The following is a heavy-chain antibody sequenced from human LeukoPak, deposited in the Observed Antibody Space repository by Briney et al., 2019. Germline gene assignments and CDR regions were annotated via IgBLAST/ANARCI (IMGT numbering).Heavy chain of an antibody. Sequence: GGSLRLSCAASGFTFSSYTMNWVRQPPGKGLEWVSSISSSSSYIYYADSVKGRFTISRDNAKNSLYLQMNSLRAEDTAVYYCARSSGGGSYYWYNWFDPWGQGTLVTVSS. J-gene: IGHJ5*02. D-gene: IGHD1-26*01. CDR2: ISSSSSYI. V-gene: IGHV3-21*01. CDR1: GFTFSSYT. CDR3: ARSSGGGSYYWYNWFDP.